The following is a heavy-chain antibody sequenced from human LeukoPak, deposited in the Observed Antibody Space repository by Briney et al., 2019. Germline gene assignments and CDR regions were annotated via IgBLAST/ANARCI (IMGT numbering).Heavy chain of an antibody. CDR2: ISSNGGST. D-gene: IGHD2-15*01. CDR1: GFTFSSYS. CDR3: ARCSGGSCDY. V-gene: IGHV3-64*01. Sequence: PAGGSLGLSCAASGFTFSSYSMHWVRQAPGKGLEYVSAISSNGGSTYYANSVKGRFTISRDNSKNTLYLQMGSLRAEDMAVYYCARCSGGSCDYWGQGTLVTVSS. J-gene: IGHJ4*02.